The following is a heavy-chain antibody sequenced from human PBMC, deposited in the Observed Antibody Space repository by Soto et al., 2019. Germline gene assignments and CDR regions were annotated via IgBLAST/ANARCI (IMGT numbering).Heavy chain of an antibody. CDR1: GGSISSGGYY. J-gene: IGHJ4*02. D-gene: IGHD3-3*01. CDR3: AREGRDFWSGYHLYFDY. V-gene: IGHV4-31*03. Sequence: TLSLTCTVPGGSISSGGYYWSWIRQHPGKGLEWIGYIYYSGSTYYNPSLKSRVTISVDTSKNQFSLKLSSVTAADTAVYYCAREGRDFWSGYHLYFDYWGQGTLVTVSS. CDR2: IYYSGST.